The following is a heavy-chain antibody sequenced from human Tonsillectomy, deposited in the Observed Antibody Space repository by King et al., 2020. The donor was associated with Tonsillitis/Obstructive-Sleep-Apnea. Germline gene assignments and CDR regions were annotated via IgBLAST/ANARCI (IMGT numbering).Heavy chain of an antibody. CDR2: IDWDDDK. V-gene: IGHV2-70*11. J-gene: IGHJ4*02. CDR1: GLSLSTSGMC. D-gene: IGHD2-2*01. CDR3: ARTLGSCSSTSCYWTLWY. Sequence: RVTLKESGPALVKPTQTLTLTCTFSGLSLSTSGMCVSWIRQPPGKALEWLARIDWDDDKYYSTSLKTRLAISKDTSKNQVVLTMTNMDPVDTATYYCARTLGSCSSTSCYWTLWYWGQGTLVTVSS.